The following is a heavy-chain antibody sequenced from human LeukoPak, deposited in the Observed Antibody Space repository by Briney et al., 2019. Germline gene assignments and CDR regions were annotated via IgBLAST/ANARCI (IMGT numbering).Heavy chain of an antibody. Sequence: SETLSLTCTVSGGSISSYYWSWIRQPPGKGLEWIGCIYYSGYTNYKSSLKSRVTISVDTSKNQFSLKLSSVTAADTAVYYCARHHYYDSLYDAFDIWGQGTMVIVSS. D-gene: IGHD3-22*01. CDR1: GGSISSYY. CDR3: ARHHYYDSLYDAFDI. J-gene: IGHJ3*02. CDR2: IYYSGYT. V-gene: IGHV4-59*01.